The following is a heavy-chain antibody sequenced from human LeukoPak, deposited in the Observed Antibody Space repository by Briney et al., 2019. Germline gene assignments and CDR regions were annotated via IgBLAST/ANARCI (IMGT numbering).Heavy chain of an antibody. CDR3: ARHEFSGSYYGLSWFDP. J-gene: IGHJ5*02. Sequence: PSETLSLTCTVSGGSISSSGYYWGWIRQPPGKGLEWIASIYYSGSTYYNPSLKSRVTISVDTSKNQLSLKLSSLTAADTAVYYCARHEFSGSYYGLSWFDPWGQGTLVTVSS. V-gene: IGHV4-39*01. CDR2: IYYSGST. CDR1: GGSISSSGYY. D-gene: IGHD1-26*01.